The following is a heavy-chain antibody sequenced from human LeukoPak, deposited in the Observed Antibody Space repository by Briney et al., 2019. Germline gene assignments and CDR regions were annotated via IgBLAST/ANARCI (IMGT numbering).Heavy chain of an antibody. J-gene: IGHJ4*02. CDR2: INGRGDST. V-gene: IGHV3-23*01. D-gene: IGHD4-23*01. Sequence: GGSLRLSCSGSGFSFGDYGINWVRQAPGKGLEWVSAINGRGDSTYYADSVKGRFTISRDNSKNTLYLQMNSLRDEDTAIYYCAKRSDYGGDWKYFDYWGQGTLVTVSS. CDR1: GFSFGDYG. CDR3: AKRSDYGGDWKYFDY.